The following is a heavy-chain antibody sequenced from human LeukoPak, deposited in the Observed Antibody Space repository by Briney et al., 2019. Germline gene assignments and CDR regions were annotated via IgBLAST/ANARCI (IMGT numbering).Heavy chain of an antibody. J-gene: IGHJ3*02. D-gene: IGHD1-7*01. V-gene: IGHV3-23*01. CDR1: GFTFSSYA. CDR2: ISGSGGST. Sequence: GGSLRLSCAASGFTFSSYAMSWVRQAPGKGLEWVSAISGSGGSTYYADSVKGRFTISRDNSKNTLYLQMNSLRAEDTALYYCVKGCIRELPRGGFDIWGQGTMVTVSS. CDR3: VKGCIRELPRGGFDI.